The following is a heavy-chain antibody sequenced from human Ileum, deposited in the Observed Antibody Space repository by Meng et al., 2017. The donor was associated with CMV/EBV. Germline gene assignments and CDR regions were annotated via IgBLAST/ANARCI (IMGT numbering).Heavy chain of an antibody. V-gene: IGHV4-34*01. J-gene: IGHJ4*02. Sequence: QLWGEGLLQPSEPLSLTCDVYDASFSDFYWSWTRHLPGKGLEWIGEIHPSGSTHYNPSLESRVSISVHMSNNQFSLKVSSVTAADTAVYYCARGQDNHKGGVHWGQGTLVTVSS. CDR3: ARGQDNHKGGVH. D-gene: IGHD1-14*01. CDR1: DASFSDFY. CDR2: IHPSGST.